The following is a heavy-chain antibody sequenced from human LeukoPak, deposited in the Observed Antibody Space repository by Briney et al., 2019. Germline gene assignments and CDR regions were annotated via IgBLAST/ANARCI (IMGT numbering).Heavy chain of an antibody. V-gene: IGHV4-34*01. CDR3: ARGQSWFDP. J-gene: IGHJ5*02. Sequence: SETLSLTCAVYGGSFSGYYWSWIRQPPGEGLEWIGEINHSGSTNYNPSLKSRVTISVDTSKNQFSLKLSSVTAADTAVYYCARGQSWFDPWGQGTLVTVSS. CDR2: INHSGST. CDR1: GGSFSGYY.